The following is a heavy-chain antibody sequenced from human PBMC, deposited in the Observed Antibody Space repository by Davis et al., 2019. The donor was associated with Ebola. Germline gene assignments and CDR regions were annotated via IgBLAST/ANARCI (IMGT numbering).Heavy chain of an antibody. CDR1: GVSISRHY. V-gene: IGHV4-59*03. D-gene: IGHD3-10*01. J-gene: IGHJ4*02. CDR3: SERGSSV. Sequence: PSETLSLTCTVSGVSISRHYWSWIRQPPGKRLEWIGSIYYTGSASYISSLDSLATISVDTSKNQFSRKLTSVTAADTAMYYCSERGSSVWGQGTLVTVSS. CDR2: IYYTGSA.